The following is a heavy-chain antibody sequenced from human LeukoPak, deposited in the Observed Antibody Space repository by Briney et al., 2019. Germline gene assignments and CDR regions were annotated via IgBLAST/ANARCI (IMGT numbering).Heavy chain of an antibody. CDR1: GFTFSDYY. Sequence: GGSLRLSCAASGFTFSDYYMSWIRQAPGKGLEWVSYISSSGSTIYYADSVKGRFTIPRDNAKNSLYLQKNSLRAEDTAVYYCARDPKHYHYYYYMDVWGKGTTVTVSS. CDR2: ISSSGSTI. V-gene: IGHV3-11*04. J-gene: IGHJ6*03. CDR3: ARDPKHYHYYYYMDV.